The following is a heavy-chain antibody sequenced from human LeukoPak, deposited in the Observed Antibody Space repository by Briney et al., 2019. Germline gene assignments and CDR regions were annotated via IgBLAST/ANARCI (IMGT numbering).Heavy chain of an antibody. V-gene: IGHV1-2*02. Sequence: ASVKVSCTPSGYRFSRRYIYWMRQTPGQGFEWVGWIKPNTGDIHYAQQFQGRVTLPRDTSINTAYMELSELTSDDTAIYYCARDLGDDSHIVVINRDYLDSWGQGTQVTVSS. CDR1: GYRFSRRY. D-gene: IGHD3-22*01. CDR3: ARDLGDDSHIVVINRDYLDS. CDR2: IKPNTGDI. J-gene: IGHJ4*02.